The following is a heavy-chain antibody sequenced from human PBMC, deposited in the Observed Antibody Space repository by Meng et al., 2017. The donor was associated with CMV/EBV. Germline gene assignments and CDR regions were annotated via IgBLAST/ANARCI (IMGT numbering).Heavy chain of an antibody. Sequence: SCAASGFTFSSYGMHWVRQAPGKGLEWVAFIRYDGSNKYYADSVKGRFTISRDNSKNTLYLQMNSLRAEDTAVYYCAKDHVVVIALPPNWVDHGGKG. J-gene: IGHJ5*02. V-gene: IGHV3-30*02. CDR2: IRYDGSNK. D-gene: IGHD2-21*01. CDR3: AKDHVVVIALPPNWVDH. CDR1: GFTFSSYG.